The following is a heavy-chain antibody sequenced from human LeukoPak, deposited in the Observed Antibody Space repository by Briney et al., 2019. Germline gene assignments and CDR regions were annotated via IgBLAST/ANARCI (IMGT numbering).Heavy chain of an antibody. CDR3: AAALRKPHNWFDP. V-gene: IGHV1-8*01. D-gene: IGHD3-3*01. Sequence: ASVKVSCKASGYTFTSYDINWVRQATGQGLEWRGWMNPNSGNTGYAQKFQGRVTMTRNTSISTAYMELSSLRSEDTAVYYCAAALRKPHNWFDPWGQGTLVTVSS. CDR1: GYTFTSYD. J-gene: IGHJ5*02. CDR2: MNPNSGNT.